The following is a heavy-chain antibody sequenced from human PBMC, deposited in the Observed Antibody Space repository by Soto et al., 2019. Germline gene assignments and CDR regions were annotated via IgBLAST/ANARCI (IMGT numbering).Heavy chain of an antibody. Sequence: SETLSLTCTVSGGSISSYYWSWIRQPPGKGLEWIGYIFYSGSTNYNPSLKSRVTISVDTSKNQFSLKLSSVTAADTAVYYCARDGYYYDSSGYQRVYYFDYWGQGTLVTVSS. D-gene: IGHD3-22*01. CDR3: ARDGYYYDSSGYQRVYYFDY. CDR2: IFYSGST. CDR1: GGSISSYY. J-gene: IGHJ4*02. V-gene: IGHV4-59*01.